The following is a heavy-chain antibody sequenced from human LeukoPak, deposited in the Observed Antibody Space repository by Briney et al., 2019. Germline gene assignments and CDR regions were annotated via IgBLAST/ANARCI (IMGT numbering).Heavy chain of an antibody. D-gene: IGHD3-22*01. Sequence: GGSLRLSCAASGFTFSSYGMHWVRQAPGKGLEWVAVISYDGSNKYHADSVKGRFTISRDNSKNTLYLQMNSLRAEDTAVYYCAKPYDSSGYYPFDPWGQGTLVTVSS. V-gene: IGHV3-30*18. CDR1: GFTFSSYG. J-gene: IGHJ5*02. CDR2: ISYDGSNK. CDR3: AKPYDSSGYYPFDP.